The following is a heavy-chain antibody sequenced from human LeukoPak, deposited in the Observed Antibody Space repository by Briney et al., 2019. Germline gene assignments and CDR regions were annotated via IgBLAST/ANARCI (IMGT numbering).Heavy chain of an antibody. D-gene: IGHD4-17*01. CDR1: GDSVSSNSAA. Sequence: SQTLSLTCAISGDSVSSNSAAWNWIRQSPSRGLEWLGRTYYRSKWYNDYAVSVKGRITINPDTSKNQFSLQLNSVTPEDTAVYYCARGANDYGDQNYYYYMDVWGKGTTVTVSS. CDR3: ARGANDYGDQNYYYYMDV. CDR2: TYYRSKWYN. V-gene: IGHV6-1*01. J-gene: IGHJ6*03.